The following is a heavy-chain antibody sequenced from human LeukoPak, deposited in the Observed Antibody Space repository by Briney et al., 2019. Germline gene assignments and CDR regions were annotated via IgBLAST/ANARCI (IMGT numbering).Heavy chain of an antibody. CDR3: ARVGASSGWTYYYYYYGMDV. J-gene: IGHJ6*02. Sequence: ASVKVSCTASGYTFTSYGISWVRQAPGQGLEWMGWISAYNGNTNYAQKLQGRVTMTTDTSTSTAYMELRSLRSDDTAVYYCARVGASSGWTYYYYYYGMDVWGQGTTVTVSS. CDR2: ISAYNGNT. V-gene: IGHV1-18*01. CDR1: GYTFTSYG. D-gene: IGHD6-19*01.